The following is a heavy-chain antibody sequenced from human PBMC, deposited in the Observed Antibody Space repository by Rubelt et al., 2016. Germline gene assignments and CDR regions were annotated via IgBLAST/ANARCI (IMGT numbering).Heavy chain of an antibody. CDR3: ARDRGSYDSDGPDY. J-gene: IGHJ4*02. V-gene: IGHV3-33*01. Sequence: SRSGMHWVRQAPGKGLEWVAVIWYDGTNKYYGDSVKGRFTISRDDSKNTLDLQMNSLRAEDTALYYCARDRGSYDSDGPDYWGQGTLITVSS. D-gene: IGHD3-3*01. CDR1: SRSG. CDR2: IWYDGTNK.